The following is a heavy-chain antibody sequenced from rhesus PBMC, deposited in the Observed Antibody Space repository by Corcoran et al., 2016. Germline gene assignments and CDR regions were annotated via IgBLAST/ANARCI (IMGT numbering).Heavy chain of an antibody. Sequence: QVTLTESGPALVKPTQTPTLTCTFSGLSISTSGSGVGWIRKPPGKALEWLALSYWDDDTYYSTSLTSRLTISKDTSKTQVVLTMTNMDPVDTATYYCARKLIAAAGAFDFWGQGLRVTVSS. D-gene: IGHD6-25*01. CDR3: ARKLIAAAGAFDF. CDR2: SYWDDDT. J-gene: IGHJ3*01. V-gene: IGHV2-174*01. CDR1: GLSISTSGSG.